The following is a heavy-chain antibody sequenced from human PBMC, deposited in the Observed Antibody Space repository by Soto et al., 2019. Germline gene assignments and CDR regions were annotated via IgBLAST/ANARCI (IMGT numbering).Heavy chain of an antibody. CDR2: IWYDGSNK. CDR3: ARDKGATYYYGSGSYWAPTFIDY. CDR1: GFTFSSYG. J-gene: IGHJ4*02. V-gene: IGHV3-33*01. D-gene: IGHD3-10*01. Sequence: GGSLRLSCAASGFTFSSYGMHWVRQAPGKGLEWVAVIWYDGSNKYYADSVKGRFTISRDNSKNTLYLRMNSLRAEDTAVYYCARDKGATYYYGSGSYWAPTFIDYWGQGTLVTVSS.